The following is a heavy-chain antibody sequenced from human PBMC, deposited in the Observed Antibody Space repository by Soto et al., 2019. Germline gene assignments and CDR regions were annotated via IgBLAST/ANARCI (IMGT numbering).Heavy chain of an antibody. Sequence: PGGSLRLSCSASGFTFSSFAMHWVRQAPGKGLEYVSAISSDGGTTYYADSMKGRFTISRDNSKNTLYLQVSSLRAEDTAVYHCVTDFEYNYGYIGLGHWGQGT. J-gene: IGHJ4*02. D-gene: IGHD5-18*01. CDR2: ISSDGGTT. CDR3: VTDFEYNYGYIGLGH. CDR1: GFTFSSFA. V-gene: IGHV3-64D*06.